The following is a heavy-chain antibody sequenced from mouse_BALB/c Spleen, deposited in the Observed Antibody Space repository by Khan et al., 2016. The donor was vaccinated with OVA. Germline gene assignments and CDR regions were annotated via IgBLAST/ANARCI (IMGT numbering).Heavy chain of an antibody. CDR3: ARGNYYRYYFDY. Sequence: VQLKESGPGLVKPSQSLSLTCTVTGYSITNNYAWNWIRQFPGNKLEWMGYISYSGSTNYNPSLKSRISITRDTSKNQFFLQLNSVTTEDTATYYCARGNYYRYYFDYWGQGTTLTVSS. J-gene: IGHJ2*01. V-gene: IGHV3-2*02. CDR1: GYSITNNYA. CDR2: ISYSGST. D-gene: IGHD1-1*01.